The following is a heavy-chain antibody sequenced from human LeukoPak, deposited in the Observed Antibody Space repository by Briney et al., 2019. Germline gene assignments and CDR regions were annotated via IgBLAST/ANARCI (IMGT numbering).Heavy chain of an antibody. J-gene: IGHJ4*02. V-gene: IGHV3-66*04. CDR3: ARHSGGDSYGYYFDY. CDR2: IYSGGIT. D-gene: IGHD2-21*01. Sequence: PGGSLRLSCAASGFTVSTNYMSWVRQVPGKGLEWVSVIYSGGITYYAASVKGRFTISRDNSKNTLSLQMNSLRAEDTAVYYCARHSGGDSYGYYFDYWGQGTLVTVSS. CDR1: GFTVSTNY.